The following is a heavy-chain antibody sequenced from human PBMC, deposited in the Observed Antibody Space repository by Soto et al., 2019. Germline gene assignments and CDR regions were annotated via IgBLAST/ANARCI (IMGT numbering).Heavy chain of an antibody. V-gene: IGHV3-30*18. CDR3: AKGYSSGWYGRYYYYGMDV. D-gene: IGHD6-19*01. CDR2: ISYDGSNK. CDR1: GFTFSSYG. J-gene: IGHJ6*02. Sequence: QVQLVESGGGVVQPGRSLRLSCAASGFTFSSYGMHWVRQAPGKGLEWVAVISYDGSNKYYADSVKGRFTISRDNSKNTLYLQMNSLRAADTAVYYCAKGYSSGWYGRYYYYGMDVWGQGTTVTVSS.